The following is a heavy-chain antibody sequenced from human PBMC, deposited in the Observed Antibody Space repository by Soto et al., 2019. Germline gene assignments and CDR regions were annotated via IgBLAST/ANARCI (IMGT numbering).Heavy chain of an antibody. V-gene: IGHV4-31*03. CDR3: ARETSSSWYLYYYGMDV. CDR2: IYYSGST. D-gene: IGHD6-13*01. Sequence: SETLSLTCTVSGGSISSGGYYWNWIRQHPGKGLEWIGYIYYSGSTYYNPSLKSRVTISVDTSKNQFSLKLSSVTAADTAVYYCARETSSSWYLYYYGMDVWGQGTTVTVSS. CDR1: GGSISSGGYY. J-gene: IGHJ6*02.